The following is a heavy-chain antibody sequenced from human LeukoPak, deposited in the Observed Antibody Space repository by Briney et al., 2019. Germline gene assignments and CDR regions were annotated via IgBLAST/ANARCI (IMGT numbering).Heavy chain of an antibody. CDR3: ARLVVPAATKDY. CDR2: ISSSSSYI. J-gene: IGHJ4*02. Sequence: GGSLRLSCAASGFTFSSYGMHWVRQAPGKGLEWVSSISSSSSYIYYADSVKGRFTISRDNAKNSLYLQMNSLRAEDTAVYYCARLVVPAATKDYWGQGTLVTVSS. D-gene: IGHD2-2*01. CDR1: GFTFSSYG. V-gene: IGHV3-21*01.